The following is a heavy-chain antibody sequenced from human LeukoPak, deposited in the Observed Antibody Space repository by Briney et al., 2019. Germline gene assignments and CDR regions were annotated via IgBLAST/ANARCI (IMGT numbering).Heavy chain of an antibody. D-gene: IGHD1-26*01. CDR2: IYYSGST. CDR1: GGSISSSSYY. V-gene: IGHV4-39*01. J-gene: IGHJ4*02. CDR3: ARHSIGATTDLDY. Sequence: SETLSLTCTVSGGSISSSSYYWGWIRQPPGKGLEWIGSIYYSGSTYYNPSLKSRVTISVDTSKNQFSLKLSSVTAADTAVYYCARHSIGATTDLDYWGQGTLVTVSS.